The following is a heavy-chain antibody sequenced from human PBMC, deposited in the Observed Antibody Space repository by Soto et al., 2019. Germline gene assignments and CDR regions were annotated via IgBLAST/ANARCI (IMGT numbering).Heavy chain of an antibody. J-gene: IGHJ4*02. Sequence: EVQLLESGGGLVQPGGSLRLSCAASGFTFRNYWMNWVRQAPGKGLEWVANINEDGSEKYYVDSAKGRFTISRDNAKNSLYLQMSSLRAEDTALYYCARDLFDYWGQGTLVTVSS. CDR2: INEDGSEK. CDR3: ARDLFDY. CDR1: GFTFRNYW. V-gene: IGHV3-7*01.